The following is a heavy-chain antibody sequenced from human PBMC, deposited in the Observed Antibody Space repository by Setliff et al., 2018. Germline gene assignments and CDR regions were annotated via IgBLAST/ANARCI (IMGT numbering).Heavy chain of an antibody. V-gene: IGHV3-21*01. CDR2: ISSSSAYI. J-gene: IGHJ4*02. Sequence: GESLKISCAASGLIFTSYSMNWVRQAPGKGLEWVSSISSSSAYIYYADSVKGRFTISRDNAKNSVYLQMNSLRAEDTAVYYCASANTTGYYYFDNWGQGTLVTVSS. CDR1: GLIFTSYS. CDR3: ASANTTGYYYFDN. D-gene: IGHD5-12*01.